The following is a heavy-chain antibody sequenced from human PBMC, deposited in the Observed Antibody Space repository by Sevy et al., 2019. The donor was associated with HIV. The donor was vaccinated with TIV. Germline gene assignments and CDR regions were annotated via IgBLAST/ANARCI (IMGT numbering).Heavy chain of an antibody. CDR2: ISGSGGST. V-gene: IGHV3-23*01. Sequence: GGSLRLSCAASGVTFSSYAMSWVRQAPGKGLEWVSAISGSGGSTYYADSVKGRFTISRDNSKNTLYLQMNSLRAEDTAVYYCAKDQGSLYYYYGMDVWGQGTTVTVSS. CDR1: GVTFSSYA. D-gene: IGHD6-19*01. J-gene: IGHJ6*02. CDR3: AKDQGSLYYYYGMDV.